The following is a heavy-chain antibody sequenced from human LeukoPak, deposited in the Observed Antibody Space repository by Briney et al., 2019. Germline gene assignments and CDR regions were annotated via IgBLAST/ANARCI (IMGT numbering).Heavy chain of an antibody. CDR2: IKQDGSEK. J-gene: IGHJ4*02. CDR1: GFTFSSYW. CDR3: ARDSPYTAMVGPDYFDY. Sequence: GGSLRLSCAASGFTFSSYWMSWVRQAPGKGLEWVANIKQDGSEKYYVDSVKGRLTISRDNAKNSLYLQMNSLRAEDTAVYYCARDSPYTAMVGPDYFDYWGQGTLVTVSS. V-gene: IGHV3-7*01. D-gene: IGHD5-18*01.